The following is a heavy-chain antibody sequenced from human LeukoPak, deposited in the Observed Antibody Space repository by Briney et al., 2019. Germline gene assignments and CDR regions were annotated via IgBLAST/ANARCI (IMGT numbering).Heavy chain of an antibody. CDR2: IIPVLGIA. J-gene: IGHJ4*02. V-gene: IGHV1-69*04. CDR3: ARSYYGSGSYFPSPWGGYFDY. Sequence: SVKVSCKASGGTFSSYAISWVRQAPGQGLEWMGRIIPVLGIANYAQKFQGRVTITADKSTSTAYMELSSLRSEDTAVYYCARSYYGSGSYFPSPWGGYFDYWGQGTLVTVSS. D-gene: IGHD3-10*01. CDR1: GGTFSSYA.